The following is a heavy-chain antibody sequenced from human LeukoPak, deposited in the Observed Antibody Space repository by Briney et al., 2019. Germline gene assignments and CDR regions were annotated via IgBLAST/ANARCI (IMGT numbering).Heavy chain of an antibody. Sequence: SSETLSLTCAVYGGSFSGYYWSWIRQPPGKGLEWIGEINHSGSTNYNPSLKSRVTISVDTSKNQFSLKLSSVTAADTAVYYCARRGSSTSCYYGYVDVWGKGTTVTVSS. D-gene: IGHD2-2*01. CDR2: INHSGST. CDR1: GGSFSGYY. J-gene: IGHJ6*03. CDR3: ARRGSSTSCYYGYVDV. V-gene: IGHV4-34*01.